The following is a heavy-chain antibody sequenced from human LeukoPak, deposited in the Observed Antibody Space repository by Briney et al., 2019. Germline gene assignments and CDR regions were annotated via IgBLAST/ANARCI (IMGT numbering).Heavy chain of an antibody. CDR2: IIPILGIA. D-gene: IGHD3-3*01. V-gene: IGHV1-69*04. CDR1: GGTFSSYA. Sequence: SVNVSCKASGGTFSSYAISWVRQAPGQGLEWMGRIIPILGIANYAQKFQGRVTITADKSTSTAYMELSSLRSEDTAVYYCARDQGRAYYDFWSGYPFDYWGQGTLVTVSS. J-gene: IGHJ4*02. CDR3: ARDQGRAYYDFWSGYPFDY.